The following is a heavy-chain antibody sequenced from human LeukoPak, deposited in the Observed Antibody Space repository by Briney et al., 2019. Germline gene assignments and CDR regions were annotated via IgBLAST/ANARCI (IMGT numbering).Heavy chain of an antibody. CDR3: AREKYYYGSDNWFDP. D-gene: IGHD3-10*01. CDR1: GYTFTSYG. Sequence: ASVKVSCKASGYTFTSYGISWVRQAPGQGLEWMGWINPNSGGTNYAQKFQGRVTMTRDTSISTAYMELSRLRSDDTAVYYCAREKYYYGSDNWFDPWGQGTLVTVSS. J-gene: IGHJ5*02. CDR2: INPNSGGT. V-gene: IGHV1-2*02.